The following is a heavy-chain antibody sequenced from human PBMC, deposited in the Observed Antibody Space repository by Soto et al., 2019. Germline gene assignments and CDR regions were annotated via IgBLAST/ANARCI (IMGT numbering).Heavy chain of an antibody. CDR1: GFTFSRDW. J-gene: IGHJ6*02. CDR2: MRPDESER. V-gene: IGHV3-7*03. CDR3: ARYGFANGLDL. Sequence: GGSLRLSCTLSGFTFSRDWMAWVRQAPGKGLEWVANMRPDESERYYVDSVRGRFTISRDGAENSLHLQMDSLRAEDTALYYCARYGFANGLDLWGQGTTVTVSS. D-gene: IGHD3-10*01.